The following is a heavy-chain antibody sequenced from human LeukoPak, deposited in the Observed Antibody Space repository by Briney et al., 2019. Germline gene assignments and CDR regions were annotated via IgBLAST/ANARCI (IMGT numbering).Heavy chain of an antibody. Sequence: SETLSLTCTVSGGSINSSSHYWGWIRQPPGKGLEWIGSIYYSGSTYYNPSLKSRVTISVDTSKNQFSLKLNSVTAADTAVYYCVSQKITTSDYWGQGTLVTVPS. CDR3: VSQKITTSDY. J-gene: IGHJ4*02. D-gene: IGHD3-16*01. CDR2: IYYSGST. CDR1: GGSINSSSHY. V-gene: IGHV4-39*01.